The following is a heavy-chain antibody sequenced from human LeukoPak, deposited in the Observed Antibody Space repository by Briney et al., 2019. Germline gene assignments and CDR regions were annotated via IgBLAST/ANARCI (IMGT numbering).Heavy chain of an antibody. CDR2: IKPDGSEK. D-gene: IGHD3-3*01. Sequence: PGGSLRLSCAASGFSFSDYWMNWVRQAPGKGLEWVAKIKPDGSEKYYVDSVKGRFTISRDNAKNSLFLQMNNLRAEDTAVYYCAREGYYDFWSGYLYYFDYWGQGTLVTVPS. J-gene: IGHJ4*02. CDR1: GFSFSDYW. CDR3: AREGYYDFWSGYLYYFDY. V-gene: IGHV3-7*01.